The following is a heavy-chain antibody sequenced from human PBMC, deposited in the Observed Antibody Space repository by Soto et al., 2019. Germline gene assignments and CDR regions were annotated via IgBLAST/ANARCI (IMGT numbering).Heavy chain of an antibody. D-gene: IGHD2-2*01. CDR1: GGSISSYY. CDR2: IYYSGST. V-gene: IGHV4-59*01. J-gene: IGHJ6*02. CDR3: ARLPTSGDYGMDV. Sequence: XXTLSLTCTVSGGSISSYYWRWILQPPGKGLEWIGYIYYSGSTNYNPSLKSRVTISVDTSKNQFSLKLSSVPAADTAVYYCARLPTSGDYGMDVWGQGTTVTVSS.